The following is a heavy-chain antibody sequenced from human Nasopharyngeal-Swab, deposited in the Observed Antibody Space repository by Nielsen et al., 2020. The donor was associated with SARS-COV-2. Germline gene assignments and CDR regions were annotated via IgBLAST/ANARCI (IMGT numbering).Heavy chain of an antibody. CDR1: GFTFSSYA. CDR3: ARDRRRPGVDSSGYYASIGY. CDR2: ISYDGSNK. J-gene: IGHJ4*02. Sequence: GGSLRLSCAASGFTFSSYAMHWVRQAPGKGLEWVAVISYDGSNKYCADSVKGRFTISRDNSKNTLYLQMNSLRAEDTAVYYCARDRRRPGVDSSGYYASIGYWGQGTLVTVSS. D-gene: IGHD3-22*01. V-gene: IGHV3-30-3*01.